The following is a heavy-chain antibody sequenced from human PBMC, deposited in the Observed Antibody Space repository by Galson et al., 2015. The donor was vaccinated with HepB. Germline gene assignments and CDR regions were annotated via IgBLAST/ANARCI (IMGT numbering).Heavy chain of an antibody. V-gene: IGHV3-7*01. J-gene: IGHJ3*02. Sequence: SLRLSCAASGFTFSRHWMTWVRQAPGKGLEWVADIKQDGNEQHYVDSVGGRFTISRDNARNSLFLQMDSLRAKDTAVYYCARENYYDGSGSDAFDMWGQGTMVTVSA. CDR3: ARENYYDGSGSDAFDM. CDR1: GFTFSRHW. D-gene: IGHD3-22*01. CDR2: IKQDGNEQ.